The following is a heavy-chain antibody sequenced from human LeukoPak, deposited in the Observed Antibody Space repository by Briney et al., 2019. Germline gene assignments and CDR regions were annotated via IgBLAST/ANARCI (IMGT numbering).Heavy chain of an antibody. J-gene: IGHJ5*02. CDR2: IYSGGST. D-gene: IGHD6-19*01. CDR3: ARGEGSGWVSREWFDP. CDR1: GFTVSSNY. V-gene: IGHV3-66*01. Sequence: GGSLRLSCAASGFTVSSNYMSWVRQAPGKGLEWVSIIYSGGSTYYADSVKGRFTISRDNSKNTLYLQMNSLRAEDTAVYFCARGEGSGWVSREWFDPWGQGTLVTVSS.